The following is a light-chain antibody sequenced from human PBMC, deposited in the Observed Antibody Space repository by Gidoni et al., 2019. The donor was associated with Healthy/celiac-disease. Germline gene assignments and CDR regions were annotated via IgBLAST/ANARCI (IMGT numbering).Light chain of an antibody. J-gene: IGKJ2*04. Sequence: DIQLTQSPSTLSASVGDRVTLTCRASQSISSWLAWYQQKPGKAPKLLIYKASSLESGVPSRFSGSGSGTEFTLTISSLQPDDFATYYCQQYKSYSCSFXXXTKLEIK. V-gene: IGKV1-5*03. CDR1: QSISSW. CDR2: KAS. CDR3: QQYKSYSCS.